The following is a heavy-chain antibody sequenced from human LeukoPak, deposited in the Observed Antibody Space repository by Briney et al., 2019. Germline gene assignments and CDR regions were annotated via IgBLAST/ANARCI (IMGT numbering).Heavy chain of an antibody. J-gene: IGHJ4*02. CDR1: GFTFDDYA. D-gene: IGHD3-10*01. CDR3: AKDRYYYGSGSSDY. Sequence: AGGSLRLSCAASGFTFDDYAMHWVRQAPGKGLEWVSGISWNSGSIGYADSVKGRFTISRDNAKNSLYLQMNSLRAEDTALYYCAKDRYYYGSGSSDYWGQGTLVTVSS. CDR2: ISWNSGSI. V-gene: IGHV3-9*01.